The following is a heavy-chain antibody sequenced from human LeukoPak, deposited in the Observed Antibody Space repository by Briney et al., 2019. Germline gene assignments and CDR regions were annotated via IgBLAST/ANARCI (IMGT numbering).Heavy chain of an antibody. CDR3: ANCVDTAMASCVNY. D-gene: IGHD5-18*01. CDR1: GFTFSSYG. J-gene: IGHJ4*02. CDR2: IRYDGSNK. V-gene: IGHV3-30*02. Sequence: PGGSLRLSCAASGFTFSSYGMHWVRQAPGKGLEWVAFIRYDGSNKYYADSVKGRFTISRDNSKNTLYLQMNSLRAEDTAVYYCANCVDTAMASCVNYWGQGTLVTVSP.